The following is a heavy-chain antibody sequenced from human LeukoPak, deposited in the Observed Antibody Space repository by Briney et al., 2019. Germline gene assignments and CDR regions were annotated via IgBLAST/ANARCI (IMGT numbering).Heavy chain of an antibody. CDR2: IYDSGST. CDR3: ARDRERGYCGGDCSTKIYGMDV. D-gene: IGHD2-21*02. V-gene: IGHV4-39*07. CDR1: GGSIRSSYYY. J-gene: IGHJ6*02. Sequence: SETLSLTCTVSGGSIRSSYYYWGWIRQPPGKGLEWIGSIYDSGSTYYNPSLKSRVTISVDTSKNQFSLKLSSVTAADTAVYYCARDRERGYCGGDCSTKIYGMDVWGQGTTVTVSS.